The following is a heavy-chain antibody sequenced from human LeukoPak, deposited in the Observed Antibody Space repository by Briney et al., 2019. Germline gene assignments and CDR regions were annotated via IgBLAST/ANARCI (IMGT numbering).Heavy chain of an antibody. Sequence: GGSLRLSCAASGFTFSSYGMHWVCQAPGKGLEWVAVIWYDGSNKYYADSVKGRFTISRDNSKNTLYLQMNSLRAEDTAVYYCARGPFPQTGMDVWGQGTTVTVSS. D-gene: IGHD2/OR15-2a*01. CDR1: GFTFSSYG. CDR2: IWYDGSNK. J-gene: IGHJ6*02. CDR3: ARGPFPQTGMDV. V-gene: IGHV3-33*01.